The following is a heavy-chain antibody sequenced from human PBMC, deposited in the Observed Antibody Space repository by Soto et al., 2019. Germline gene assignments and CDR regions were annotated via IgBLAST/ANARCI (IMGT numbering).Heavy chain of an antibody. CDR1: GGTFSSYA. J-gene: IGHJ3*02. Sequence: QVQLVLSGAEVKKPGSSVKVSCKASGGTFSSYAISWVRQAPGQGLEWMGGIIPIFGTANYAQKFQGRVTITADESTSTAYMELSSLRSEDTAVYYCARGRTLGCSSTSCYVIFVAFDIWGQGTMVTVSS. D-gene: IGHD2-2*01. V-gene: IGHV1-69*01. CDR3: ARGRTLGCSSTSCYVIFVAFDI. CDR2: IIPIFGTA.